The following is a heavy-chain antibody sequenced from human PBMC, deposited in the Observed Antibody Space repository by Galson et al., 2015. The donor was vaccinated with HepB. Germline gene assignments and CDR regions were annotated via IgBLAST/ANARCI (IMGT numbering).Heavy chain of an antibody. J-gene: IGHJ5*02. CDR2: MGRDYGSK. CDR1: GFTFNDYP. CDR3: ARVNLYSENSYWGFDA. Sequence: SLRLSCAVSGFTFNDYPIAWIRQAPATGLEWISFMGRDYGSKHYSDSVRGRFTTSIDNTKNSLDLEMNNLIPEDTPVYYYARVNLYSENSYWGFDACGQGTLVTVSS. D-gene: IGHD4-11*01. V-gene: IGHV3-11*06.